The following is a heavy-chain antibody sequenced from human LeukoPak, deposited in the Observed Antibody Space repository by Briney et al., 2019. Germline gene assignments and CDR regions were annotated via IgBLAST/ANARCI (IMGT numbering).Heavy chain of an antibody. Sequence: SETLSLTCTVSGGSISSYYWSWIRQPPGKGLEWIGYIYSSGSTNYNPSLKSRITISVDTSKNQFSLKLSSVTAADTAVYYCARFAYCGGHCWYYFDYWGQGTLVTVSS. J-gene: IGHJ4*02. CDR3: ARFAYCGGHCWYYFDY. CDR1: GGSISSYY. V-gene: IGHV4-59*01. CDR2: IYSSGST. D-gene: IGHD2-21*02.